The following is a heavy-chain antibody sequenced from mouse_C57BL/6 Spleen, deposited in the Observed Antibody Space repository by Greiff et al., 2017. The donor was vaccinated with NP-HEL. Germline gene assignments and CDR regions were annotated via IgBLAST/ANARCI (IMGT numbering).Heavy chain of an antibody. CDR2: ISNGGGST. CDR3: AREALTTVVAYYAMDY. D-gene: IGHD1-1*01. CDR1: GFTFSDYY. V-gene: IGHV5-12*01. Sequence: EVQGVESGGGLVQPGGSLKLSCAASGFTFSDYYMYWVRQTPEKRLEWVAYISNGGGSTYYPDTVKGRFTISRDNAKNTLYLQMSRLKSEDTAMYYCAREALTTVVAYYAMDYWGQGTSVTVSS. J-gene: IGHJ4*01.